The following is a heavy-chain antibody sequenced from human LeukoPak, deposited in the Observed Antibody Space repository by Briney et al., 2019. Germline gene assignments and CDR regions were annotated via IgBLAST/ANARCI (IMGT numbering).Heavy chain of an antibody. Sequence: ASVKVSCKASGYTFTGYYMHWVRQAPGQGLEWMGIINPSGGSTNYAQKFQGRVTMTRDMSTSTVYMDLSSLTSEDTAVYYCAREAVTIFGLVRTQTTKRPHRFDPWGQGTLVTVSS. CDR1: GYTFTGYY. V-gene: IGHV1-46*01. CDR3: AREAVTIFGLVRTQTTKRPHRFDP. J-gene: IGHJ5*02. D-gene: IGHD3-3*01. CDR2: INPSGGST.